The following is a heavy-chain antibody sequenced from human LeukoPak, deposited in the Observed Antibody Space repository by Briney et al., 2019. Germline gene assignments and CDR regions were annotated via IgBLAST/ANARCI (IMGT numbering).Heavy chain of an antibody. V-gene: IGHV5-51*01. J-gene: IGHJ6*02. Sequence: GESLKISCKGSGYSFTSYWIGWVRQMPGKGLEWMGIIYPGDSDTRYSPSFQGQVTISADKSIGTAYLQWSSLKASDTAMYYCARAAYYDFWSGYLLNYYYYGMDVWGQGTTVTVSS. CDR2: IYPGDSDT. CDR1: GYSFTSYW. D-gene: IGHD3-3*01. CDR3: ARAAYYDFWSGYLLNYYYYGMDV.